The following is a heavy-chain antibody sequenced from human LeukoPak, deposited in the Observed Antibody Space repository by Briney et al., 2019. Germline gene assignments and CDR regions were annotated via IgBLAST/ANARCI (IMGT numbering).Heavy chain of an antibody. CDR3: ARNSGSYDVDY. J-gene: IGHJ4*02. CDR2: IYHSGST. V-gene: IGHV4-38-2*01. CDR1: GYSISSGYY. Sequence: SETLSLTCAVSGYSISSGYYWGWIRQPPGKGLEWIGSIYHSGSTYYNPSLKSRVTISVDTSKNQFSLKLSSVTAADTAVYYCARNSGSYDVDYWGQRTLVTVSS. D-gene: IGHD1-26*01.